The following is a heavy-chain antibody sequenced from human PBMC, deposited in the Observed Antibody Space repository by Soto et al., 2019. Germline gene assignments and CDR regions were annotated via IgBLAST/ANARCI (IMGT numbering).Heavy chain of an antibody. Sequence: QVQLVQSGAEVKKPGSSVKVSCKASGGTFSSYAISWVRQAPGQGLEWMGGIIPIFGTANYAQKFQGRVTITADESTSTAYMELSSLRSEDTAVYYCARGPYCSSTSCSLYYYYGMDVWGQGTTVTVS. CDR1: GGTFSSYA. J-gene: IGHJ6*02. CDR2: IIPIFGTA. D-gene: IGHD2-2*01. V-gene: IGHV1-69*01. CDR3: ARGPYCSSTSCSLYYYYGMDV.